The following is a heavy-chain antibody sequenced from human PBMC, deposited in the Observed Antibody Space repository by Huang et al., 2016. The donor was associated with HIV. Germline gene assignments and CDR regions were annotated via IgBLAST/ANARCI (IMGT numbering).Heavy chain of an antibody. Sequence: QVRLDQWGAGLLKPSETLTLPCAVYGDSLSGFFWRWIRQSPGRGLEWIGEITQSGRTNYNPSLKSRVTIAIDTSKKQFSLKLKSVTADDTSTYYCARGRGTSWSFFDTWGQGSFVTVSS. D-gene: IGHD2-2*01. CDR3: ARGRGTSWSFFDT. J-gene: IGHJ5*02. CDR1: GDSLSGFF. CDR2: ITQSGRT. V-gene: IGHV4-34*01.